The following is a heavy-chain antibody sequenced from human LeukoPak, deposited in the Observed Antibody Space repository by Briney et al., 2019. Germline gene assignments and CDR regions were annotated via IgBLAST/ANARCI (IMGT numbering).Heavy chain of an antibody. J-gene: IGHJ4*02. Sequence: GGSLRLSCAASGFSFDDYAMHWVRQAPGRGLEWVSLIRGDGDSTYYADSVKGRFTISRDNSKASLYLQMNSLRTEDTALYYCAKDTGITPSGISGFFDFWGQGTLVTVSS. CDR2: IRGDGDST. D-gene: IGHD6-13*01. V-gene: IGHV3-43*02. CDR1: GFSFDDYA. CDR3: AKDTGITPSGISGFFDF.